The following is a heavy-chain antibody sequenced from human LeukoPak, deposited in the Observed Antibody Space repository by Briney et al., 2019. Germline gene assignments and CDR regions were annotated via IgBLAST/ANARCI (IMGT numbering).Heavy chain of an antibody. CDR2: VGGGDDI. J-gene: IGHJ4*02. Sequence: GGSLRLSCVASGFTFNIYGMSWVRPAPGKGLEWASSVGGGDDIHYADSVKGRFTGYRDDAKNAVYLQMNSLRVEDTAIYFCAKDATPRNRLWDHFDSWGQGTLVSVSS. V-gene: IGHV3-23*01. CDR3: AKDATPRNRLWDHFDS. D-gene: IGHD2-21*01. CDR1: GFTFNIYG.